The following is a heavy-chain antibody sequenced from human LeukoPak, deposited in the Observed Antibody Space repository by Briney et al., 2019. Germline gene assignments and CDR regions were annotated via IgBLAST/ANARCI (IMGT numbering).Heavy chain of an antibody. J-gene: IGHJ6*03. Sequence: SETLSLTCAVYGGSFSGYYWSWIRQPPGKGLEWIGEINHSGSTNYNPSLKSRVTISVDTSKNQFSLKLSSVTAADTAVYYCARKPPPGYYYMDVWGKGTTVTVSS. V-gene: IGHV4-34*01. CDR3: ARKPPPGYYYMDV. CDR2: INHSGST. CDR1: GGSFSGYY. D-gene: IGHD1-14*01.